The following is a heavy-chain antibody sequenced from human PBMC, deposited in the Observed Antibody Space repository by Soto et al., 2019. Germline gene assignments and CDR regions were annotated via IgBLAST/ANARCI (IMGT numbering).Heavy chain of an antibody. J-gene: IGHJ6*02. CDR2: ISSSSISI. CDR3: ARPYDVLTTGMEV. Sequence: EVQLEESGGGLVKPGGSLRLSCSASGFTFRRYDMNWVRQAPGKGLEWVSSISSSSISIHYGDTVKGRFTISRDNARNVLYRQMNSVRAEDTAVYFCARPYDVLTTGMEVWGQGTRVTVS. CDR1: GFTFRRYD. V-gene: IGHV3-21*01. D-gene: IGHD3-9*01.